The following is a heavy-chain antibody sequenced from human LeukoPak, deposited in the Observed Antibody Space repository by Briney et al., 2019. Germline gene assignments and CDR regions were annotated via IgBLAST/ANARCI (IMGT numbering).Heavy chain of an antibody. CDR2: IYHSGST. D-gene: IGHD6-13*01. CDR1: GGSISSGGYS. V-gene: IGHV4-30-2*01. Sequence: SETLSLTCAVSGGSISSGGYSWSWIRQPPGKGLEWIGYIYHSGSTYYNPSLKSRVTISVDRSKNQFSLKLSSVTAADTAVYYCARAGYSSSWYPYYFDYWGQGTLVTVSS. J-gene: IGHJ4*02. CDR3: ARAGYSSSWYPYYFDY.